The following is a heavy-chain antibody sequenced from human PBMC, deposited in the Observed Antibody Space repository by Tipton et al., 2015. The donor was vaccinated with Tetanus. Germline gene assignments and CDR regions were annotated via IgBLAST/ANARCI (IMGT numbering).Heavy chain of an antibody. CDR2: IYPGDSYS. Sequence: QSGPEVKQPGESLKISCKGSGYMFSSHWIGWVRQVPGKGLEWLGTIYPGDSYSTYSPSFEGQVTISVDRSIDTAYLQWGSLQASDTGIYYCARRRSAVLGGSYHWYFDLWGRGTLVTVSS. CDR1: GYMFSSHW. D-gene: IGHD2-15*01. CDR3: ARRRSAVLGGSYHWYFDL. J-gene: IGHJ2*01. V-gene: IGHV5-51*01.